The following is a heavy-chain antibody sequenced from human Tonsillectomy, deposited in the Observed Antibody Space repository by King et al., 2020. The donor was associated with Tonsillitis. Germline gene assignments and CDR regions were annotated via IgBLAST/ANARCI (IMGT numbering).Heavy chain of an antibody. CDR2: MYYGGIT. Sequence: QLQESGPGLVKPSETLSLTCTVSGGSISSTSYYWGWIRQPPGKGLEWIGNMYYGGITYYNPSLKSRLTIFVDTSKNQFSLRLSSVTAADTAVYYCARYRAGLNWFDPWGQGTLVTVSS. D-gene: IGHD3-16*02. V-gene: IGHV4-39*01. J-gene: IGHJ5*02. CDR1: GGSISSTSYY. CDR3: ARYRAGLNWFDP.